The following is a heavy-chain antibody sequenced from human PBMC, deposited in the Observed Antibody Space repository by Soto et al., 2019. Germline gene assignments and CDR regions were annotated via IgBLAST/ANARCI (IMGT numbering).Heavy chain of an antibody. V-gene: IGHV3-13*01. CDR3: ARELHGGSYGMDV. CDR1: GFTFSSYA. CDR2: ITTAGDT. Sequence: GGSLRLSCAASGFTFSSYAMSWVRQAPGKGLEWVSGITTAGDTYYPGSVKGRFTISREKAKNSLYLQMNSLSAGDTAVYYCARELHGGSYGMDVWGQGTTVTVSS. J-gene: IGHJ6*02.